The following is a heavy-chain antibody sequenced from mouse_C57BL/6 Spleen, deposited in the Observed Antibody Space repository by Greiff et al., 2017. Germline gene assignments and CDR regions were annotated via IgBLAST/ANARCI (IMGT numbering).Heavy chain of an antibody. CDR2: INPNNGGT. J-gene: IGHJ3*01. CDR3: APFTTVGATEGFAY. Sequence: VQLQQSGPELVKPGASVKMSCKASGYTFTDYNMHWVKQSHGKSLEWIGYINPNNGGTSYNQKFKGKATLTVNKSSSTAYMELRSLTSEDSAVYYCAPFTTVGATEGFAYWGQGTLVTVSA. CDR1: GYTFTDYN. V-gene: IGHV1-22*01. D-gene: IGHD1-1*01.